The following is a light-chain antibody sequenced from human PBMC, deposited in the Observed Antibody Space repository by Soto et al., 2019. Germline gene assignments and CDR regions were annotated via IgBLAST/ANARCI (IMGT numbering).Light chain of an antibody. J-gene: IGKJ1*01. CDR1: HSLLHSDGKTY. CDR2: EVS. Sequence: DIVMTQRKLSLSVTPGQPSSISCSSSHSLLHSDGKTYFYWYLQRPGQPPRLLIYEVSNRFSGVPDRFSGSGPGTDFTLKISRVETDDVGLYFCMQTKQLLVTFGQGSMVDVK. V-gene: IGKV2D-29*01. CDR3: MQTKQLLVT.